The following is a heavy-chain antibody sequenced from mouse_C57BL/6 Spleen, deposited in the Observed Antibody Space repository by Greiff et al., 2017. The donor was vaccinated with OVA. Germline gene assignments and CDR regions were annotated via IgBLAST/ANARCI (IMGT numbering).Heavy chain of an antibody. J-gene: IGHJ1*03. CDR2: IHPNSGST. CDR1: GYTFPSYW. CDR3: ARECYSNFSHWYFDV. D-gene: IGHD2-5*01. V-gene: IGHV1-64*01. Sequence: QVQLQQSGAELVKPGASVKLSCKASGYTFPSYWMHWVKQRPGQGLEWIGMIHPNSGSTNYNEKFKSKATLTVDKSSSTAYMQLSSLTSEDSAVYYCARECYSNFSHWYFDVWGTVTTVTVSS.